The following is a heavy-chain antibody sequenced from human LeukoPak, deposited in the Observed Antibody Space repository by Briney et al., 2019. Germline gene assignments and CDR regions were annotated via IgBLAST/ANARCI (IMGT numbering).Heavy chain of an antibody. CDR1: GFTFSSYF. CDR2: ISGSGDST. D-gene: IGHD2-21*02. V-gene: IGHV3-23*01. CDR3: AKDVAAIYYYYGMDV. Sequence: GGSLRLSCAASGFTFSSYFMSWVRQAPRKGLEWVSSISGSGDSTYYADSVKGRFAISRDNSKNTLYLQMESLRAEDTAVYYCAKDVAAIYYYYGMDVWGQGTTVTVSS. J-gene: IGHJ6*02.